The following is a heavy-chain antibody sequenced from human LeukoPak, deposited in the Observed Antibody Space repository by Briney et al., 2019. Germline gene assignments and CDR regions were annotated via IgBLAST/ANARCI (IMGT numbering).Heavy chain of an antibody. V-gene: IGHV4-38-2*02. CDR1: GYSISSGYY. CDR3: VLGYYDSSGYNDY. J-gene: IGHJ4*02. CDR2: IYHSGST. D-gene: IGHD3-22*01. Sequence: SETLSLTCTVSGYSISSGYYWGWIRQPPGKGLEWIGSIYHSGSTYYNPSLKSRVTISVDTSKNQFSLKLSSVTAADTAVYYCVLGYYDSSGYNDYWGQGTLVTVFS.